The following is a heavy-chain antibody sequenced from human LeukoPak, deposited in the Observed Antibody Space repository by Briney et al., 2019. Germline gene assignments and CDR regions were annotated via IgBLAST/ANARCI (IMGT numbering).Heavy chain of an antibody. J-gene: IGHJ3*02. V-gene: IGHV1-46*01. D-gene: IGHD2-21*02. CDR2: INPGGGST. CDR3: SRGVVVTAIDAFDI. CDR1: GYTFSSYS. Sequence: GASVKVSCKASGYTFSSYSMHWVRQAPGQGLEWMGIINPGGGSTRYAQKFQGRVTMTRDTSTSTVYMELSSLRSEDTAVYYCSRGVVVTAIDAFDIWGQGTMVTVSS.